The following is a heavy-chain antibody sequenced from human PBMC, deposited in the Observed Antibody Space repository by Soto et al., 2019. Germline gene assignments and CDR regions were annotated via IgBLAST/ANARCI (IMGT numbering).Heavy chain of an antibody. CDR1: GFTFTTSW. CDR3: TRDFNWFDP. V-gene: IGHV3-74*01. J-gene: IGHJ5*02. CDR2: ISPDGSNT. Sequence: PGGSLRLSCAASGFTFTTSWMQWVRQAPGKGLVWVSRISPDGSNTIYADSVKGRLTISRDNAKNTLYLEMNSLRDEDTAVYYCTRDFNWFDPWGQGTLVTVSS.